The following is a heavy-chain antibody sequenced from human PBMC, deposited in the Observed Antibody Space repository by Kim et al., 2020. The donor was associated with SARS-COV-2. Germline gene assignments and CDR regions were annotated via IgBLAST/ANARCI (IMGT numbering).Heavy chain of an antibody. V-gene: IGHV3-21*01. Sequence: GGSLRLSCAASGFTFSSYSMNWVRQAPGKGLEWVSSISSSSSYIYYADSVKGRFTISRDNAKNSLYLQMNSLRAEDTAVYYCARDLAVQLEPPGDDAFDIWGQGTMVTVSS. D-gene: IGHD1-1*01. CDR3: ARDLAVQLEPPGDDAFDI. CDR2: ISSSSSYI. J-gene: IGHJ3*02. CDR1: GFTFSSYS.